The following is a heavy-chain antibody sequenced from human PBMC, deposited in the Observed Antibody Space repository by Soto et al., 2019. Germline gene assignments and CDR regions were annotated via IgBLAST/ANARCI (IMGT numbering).Heavy chain of an antibody. CDR2: IREDGGEK. CDR3: ARDKLSRSITGTILDC. Sequence: GGSLRLSCEVAGFTFSNYWMSWVRQAPGKGLEWVANIREDGGEKYYVDSVKGRFTISRDNAKNSLYLQMDGLRAEDTAVYYCARDKLSRSITGTILDCWGQGTLVTVSS. D-gene: IGHD1-20*01. CDR1: GFTFSNYW. J-gene: IGHJ4*02. V-gene: IGHV3-7*01.